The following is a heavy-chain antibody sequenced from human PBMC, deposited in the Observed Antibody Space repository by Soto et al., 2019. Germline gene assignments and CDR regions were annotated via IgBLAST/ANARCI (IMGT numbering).Heavy chain of an antibody. CDR3: ASTTSSRSLDV. CDR2: SYSSGST. D-gene: IGHD1-1*01. CDR1: GASISNTGFY. Sequence: QVQLQEQGPGLVKPSETLSLTATVSGASISNTGFYWSWIRQPPGKGLEWIGYSYSSGSTTYNSSRQSRVTISLATSKHQVSLDLTSVTAEDTAMYCFASTTSSRSLDVWGHVTMVSVSS. V-gene: IGHV4-61*08. J-gene: IGHJ3*01.